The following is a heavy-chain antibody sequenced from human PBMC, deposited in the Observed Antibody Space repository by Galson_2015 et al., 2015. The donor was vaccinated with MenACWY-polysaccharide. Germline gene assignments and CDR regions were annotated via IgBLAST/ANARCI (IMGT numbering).Heavy chain of an antibody. CDR1: GYTFTSYD. V-gene: IGHV1-8*01. D-gene: IGHD2-15*01. CDR3: ARGREVVVVVADAFDI. Sequence: SVKVSCKASGYTFTSYDINWVRQATGQGLEWMGWMNPNSGNTGYAQKFQGRVTMTRNTSISTAYMELSSLRSEDTAVYYCARGREVVVVVADAFDIWGQGTMVTVSS. J-gene: IGHJ3*02. CDR2: MNPNSGNT.